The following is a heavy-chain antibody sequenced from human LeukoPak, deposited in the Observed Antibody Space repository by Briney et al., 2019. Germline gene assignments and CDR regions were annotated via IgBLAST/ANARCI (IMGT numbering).Heavy chain of an antibody. CDR1: GGSFSGYY. D-gene: IGHD2-2*01. Sequence: SETLSLTCAVYGGSFSGYYWSWIRQPPGKGLEWIGEINHSGSTNYNPSLQSRVTISVDTSKNQFSLKLSSVTAADTAVYYCATRGVVVDYWGQGTLVTVSS. V-gene: IGHV4-34*01. J-gene: IGHJ4*02. CDR3: ATRGVVVDY. CDR2: INHSGST.